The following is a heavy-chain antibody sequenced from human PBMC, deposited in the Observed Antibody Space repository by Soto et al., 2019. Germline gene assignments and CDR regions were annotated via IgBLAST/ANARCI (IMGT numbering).Heavy chain of an antibody. CDR1: GYPVTAYY. CDR3: ARGGGVGVAGSAAFDM. D-gene: IGHD3-3*01. J-gene: IGHJ3*02. Sequence: QLHLVQSGAVVKKPGASVTVSCSASGYPVTAYYMHWVRQAPGRGLAGMGGINPATGAAKYTQTFPGRVTLTRDTTTSTVFMELSGLTSEDTAVFYCARGGGVGVAGSAAFDMWGQGTLVTVSS. CDR2: INPATGAA. V-gene: IGHV1-2*02.